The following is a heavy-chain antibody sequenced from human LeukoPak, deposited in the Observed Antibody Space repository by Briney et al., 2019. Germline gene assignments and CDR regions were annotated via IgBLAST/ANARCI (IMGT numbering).Heavy chain of an antibody. CDR3: ATTHGMTTVARLRHRGAFDI. CDR1: GYTLTGLS. V-gene: IGHV1-24*01. Sequence: ASVKVSCXVSGYTLTGLSMHWVRQAPGKGLEWMGGFDPEDGETIYAQKFQGRVTMTEDTSTDTAYMELSSLRSEDTAVYYCATTHGMTTVARLRHRGAFDIWGQGTMVTVSS. J-gene: IGHJ3*02. CDR2: FDPEDGET. D-gene: IGHD4-17*01.